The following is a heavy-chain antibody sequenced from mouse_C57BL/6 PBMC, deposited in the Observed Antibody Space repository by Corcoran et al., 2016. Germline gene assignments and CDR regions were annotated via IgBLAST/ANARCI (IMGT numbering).Heavy chain of an antibody. V-gene: IGHV8-12*01. CDR2: IYWDDDK. CDR3: ARREAYYSNYVFYYFDY. Sequence: QVTLKESGPGILQSSQTLSLTCSFSGFSLSTSGMGVSWIRQPSGKGLEWLAHIYWDDDKRYNPSLKSRLTISKDTSRNQVFLKITSVDTADTATYYCARREAYYSNYVFYYFDYWGQGTTLTVSS. D-gene: IGHD2-5*01. CDR1: GFSLSTSGMG. J-gene: IGHJ2*01.